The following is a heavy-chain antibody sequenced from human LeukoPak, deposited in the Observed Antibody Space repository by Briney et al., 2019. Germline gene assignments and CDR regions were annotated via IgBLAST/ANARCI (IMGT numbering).Heavy chain of an antibody. V-gene: IGHV1-69*05. CDR1: GGTFSSYA. CDR2: IIPIFGTA. CDR3: ATEPSIAARRSPPP. J-gene: IGHJ5*02. Sequence: SVKVSCKASGGTFSSYAISWVRQAPGQGLEWMGRIIPIFGTANYAQKFQGRVTITTDESTSTAYMELSSLRSEDTAVYYCATEPSIAARRSPPPWGQGTLVTVSS. D-gene: IGHD6-6*01.